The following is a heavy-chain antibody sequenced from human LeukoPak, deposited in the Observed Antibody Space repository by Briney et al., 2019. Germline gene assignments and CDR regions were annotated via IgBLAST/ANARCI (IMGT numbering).Heavy chain of an antibody. CDR3: ARRLVARPRDYYYYGMDV. J-gene: IGHJ6*02. Sequence: GASVKVSCKASGYTFTSYYMHWVRQAPGQGLEWMGIINPSGGSTSYAQKFQGRVTMTRDTSTSTVYMELSSLRSEDTAVYYCARRLVARPRDYYYYGMDVWGQGTTVTVSS. CDR1: GYTFTSYY. V-gene: IGHV1-46*01. CDR2: INPSGGST. D-gene: IGHD6-6*01.